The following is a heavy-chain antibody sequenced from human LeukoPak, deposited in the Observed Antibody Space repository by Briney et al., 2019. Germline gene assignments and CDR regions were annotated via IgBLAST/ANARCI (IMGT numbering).Heavy chain of an antibody. V-gene: IGHV3-23*01. Sequence: GGSLRLSCAASGFTFSSYAMSWVRQAPGKGLEWVSAISGSGGSTYYADSVKGRFTISRDNAKNSLNLQMNSLRAEDTAVYYCATSSNAPGNHWGQRTLVTVSS. CDR3: ATSSNAPGNH. J-gene: IGHJ5*02. CDR2: ISGSGGST. D-gene: IGHD2-2*01. CDR1: GFTFSSYA.